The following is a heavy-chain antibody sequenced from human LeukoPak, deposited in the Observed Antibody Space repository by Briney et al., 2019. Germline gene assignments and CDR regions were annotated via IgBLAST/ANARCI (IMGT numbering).Heavy chain of an antibody. Sequence: ASVTVSCKASGYTFTSYGISWVRQAPGQGLEWMGWISAYNGNTNYAQKLQGRVTMTTDTSTSTAYMELRSLRSDDTAVYYCARASYYDSSGYYANWYFDLWGRGTLVTVSS. CDR1: GYTFTSYG. V-gene: IGHV1-18*01. D-gene: IGHD3-22*01. J-gene: IGHJ2*01. CDR3: ARASYYDSSGYYANWYFDL. CDR2: ISAYNGNT.